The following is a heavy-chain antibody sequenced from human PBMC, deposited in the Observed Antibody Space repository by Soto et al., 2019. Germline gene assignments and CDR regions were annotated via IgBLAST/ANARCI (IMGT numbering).Heavy chain of an antibody. CDR1: GGSISSSGYC. CDR3: ARQKSGSDWFDP. Sequence: SETLSLTCTVSGGSISSSGYCWAWVRQPPGKGLEWIGCIFYSGTTYYHPSLKSRVTMSVDTSNNKFSLSLSSVTAADAAIYLCARQKSGSDWFDPWGQGTLVTVSS. D-gene: IGHD2-15*01. J-gene: IGHJ5*02. V-gene: IGHV4-39*01. CDR2: IFYSGTT.